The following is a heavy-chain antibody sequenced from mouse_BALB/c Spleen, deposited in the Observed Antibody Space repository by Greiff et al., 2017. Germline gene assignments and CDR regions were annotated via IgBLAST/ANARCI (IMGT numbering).Heavy chain of an antibody. J-gene: IGHJ4*01. V-gene: IGHV3-2*02. CDR3: ARHGKVRPDAMDY. D-gene: IGHD2-14*01. Sequence: DVKLQESGPGLVKPSQSLSLTCTVTGYSITSDYAWNWIRQFPGNKLEWMGYISYSGSTSYNPSLKSRISITRDTSKNQFFLQLNSVTTEDTATYYCARHGKVRPDAMDYWGQGTSVTVSS. CDR1: GYSITSDYA. CDR2: ISYSGST.